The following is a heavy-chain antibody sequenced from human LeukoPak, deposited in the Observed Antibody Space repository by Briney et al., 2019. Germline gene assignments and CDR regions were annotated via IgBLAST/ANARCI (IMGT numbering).Heavy chain of an antibody. CDR2: VYYSGST. D-gene: IGHD3-22*01. CDR3: ARDYYDSGGYCFDY. Sequence: SETLSLTCSVSGGSVSTGNYYWTWIRQPPGKGLEWIGYVYYSGSTNYNPSLKSRVTMSVDTPKNQFSLKLTSVTAADTAVYYCARDYYDSGGYCFDYWGQGTLVTVSS. CDR1: GGSVSTGNYY. J-gene: IGHJ4*02. V-gene: IGHV4-61*01.